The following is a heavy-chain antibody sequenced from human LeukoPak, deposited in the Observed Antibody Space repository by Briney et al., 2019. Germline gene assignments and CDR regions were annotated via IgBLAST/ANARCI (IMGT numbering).Heavy chain of an antibody. J-gene: IGHJ5*02. CDR1: GGSISSGGYY. V-gene: IGHV4-31*03. Sequence: PSGTLSLTCTVSGGSISSGGYYWSWIRQHPGKGLEWIGYIYYSGSTYYNPSLKSRVTISVDTSKNQFSLKLSSVTAADTAVYYCARGGSSSWTNWFDPWGQGTLVTVSS. D-gene: IGHD6-13*01. CDR3: ARGGSSSWTNWFDP. CDR2: IYYSGST.